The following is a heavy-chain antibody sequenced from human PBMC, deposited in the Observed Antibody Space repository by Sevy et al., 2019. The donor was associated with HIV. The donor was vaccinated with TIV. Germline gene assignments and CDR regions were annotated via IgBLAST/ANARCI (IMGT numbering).Heavy chain of an antibody. Sequence: GGSLRLSCEASGFTFSDHGMNWVRQAPGKGLEWVALISFDGSVKYYADSVKGRFTISRDNSKNTLYLQTTGLRVEDTAVYYCARENSGGHYGMDVWGQGTTVTVSS. CDR1: GFTFSDHG. CDR2: ISFDGSVK. CDR3: ARENSGGHYGMDV. V-gene: IGHV3-30*03. D-gene: IGHD3-10*01. J-gene: IGHJ6*02.